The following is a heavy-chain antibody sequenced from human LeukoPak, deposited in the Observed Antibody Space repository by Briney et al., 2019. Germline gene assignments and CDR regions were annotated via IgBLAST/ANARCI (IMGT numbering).Heavy chain of an antibody. CDR3: ARSLGGSDAFDI. CDR2: IYYSGST. V-gene: IGHV4-59*01. CDR1: GFTFSDYY. J-gene: IGHJ3*02. Sequence: PGGSLKLSCAASGFTFSDYYMSWIRQPPGKGLEWIGYIYYSGSTNYKPSLKSRVTISVDTSKNQFSLKLSFVTAADTTVYYCARSLGGSDAFDIWGQGTMVTVSS. D-gene: IGHD4-23*01.